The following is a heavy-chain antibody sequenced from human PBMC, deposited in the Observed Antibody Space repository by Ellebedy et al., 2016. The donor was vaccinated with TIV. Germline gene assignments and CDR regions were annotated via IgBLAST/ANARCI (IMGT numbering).Heavy chain of an antibody. D-gene: IGHD5-12*01. J-gene: IGHJ4*02. CDR3: ARGGYGRPFDC. CDR1: GFTFSNYW. V-gene: IGHV3-7*03. CDR2: IKQDGSEK. Sequence: PGGSLRLSCAASGFTFSNYWMKWVRQAPGKGLEWVANIKQDGSEKYYVESVKGRFTISRDNAKNSLFLQMNSLRVEDTAVYFCARGGYGRPFDCWGQGTLVTVSS.